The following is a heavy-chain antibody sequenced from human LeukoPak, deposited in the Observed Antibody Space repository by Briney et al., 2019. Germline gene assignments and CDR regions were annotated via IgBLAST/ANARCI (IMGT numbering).Heavy chain of an antibody. CDR1: GYSISSNNW. CDR2: ICYSGSI. J-gene: IGHJ4*02. D-gene: IGHD3-9*01. CDR3: ARFTLTGYVDY. V-gene: IGHV4-28*05. Sequence: SDTLSLTCAVSGYSISSNNWWGWIRQPPGKGLEWIGYICYSGSIYYNPSLKSRVTMSVDTSKNQFSLKLSSVTAVDTAVYYCARFTLTGYVDYWGQGTLVTVSS.